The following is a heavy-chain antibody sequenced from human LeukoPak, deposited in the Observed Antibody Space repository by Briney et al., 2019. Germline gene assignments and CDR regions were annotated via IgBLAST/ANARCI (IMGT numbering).Heavy chain of an antibody. CDR2: IIPIFGTA. Sequence: SVKVSCKASGGTFSSYAISWVRQAPGQGLEWMGGIIPIFGTANYAQKFQGRVTITADESTSTAYMELSSLRSEDTAVYYCARYPFPGGTIFGGHAFDIWGQGTMVTVSS. D-gene: IGHD3-3*01. J-gene: IGHJ3*02. V-gene: IGHV1-69*13. CDR3: ARYPFPGGTIFGGHAFDI. CDR1: GGTFSSYA.